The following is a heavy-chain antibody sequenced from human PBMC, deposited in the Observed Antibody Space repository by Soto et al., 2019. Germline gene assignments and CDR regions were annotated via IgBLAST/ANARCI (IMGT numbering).Heavy chain of an antibody. J-gene: IGHJ4*02. D-gene: IGHD3-3*01. CDR3: ARRITIFGVVILTPFDY. CDR1: GGSFSGYY. Sequence: PSETLSLTCAVYGGSFSGYYWSWIRQPPGKGLEWIGEINHSGSTNYNPSFKSRVTISVDTSKNQFSLKLSSVTAADTAVYYCARRITIFGVVILTPFDYWGQGTLVTVSS. CDR2: INHSGST. V-gene: IGHV4-34*01.